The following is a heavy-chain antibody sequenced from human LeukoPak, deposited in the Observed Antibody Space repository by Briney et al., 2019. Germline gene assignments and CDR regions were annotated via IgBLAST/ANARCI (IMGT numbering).Heavy chain of an antibody. J-gene: IGHJ4*02. CDR2: IIPISGTA. CDR3: AVYYYDSSGYYYNYFDY. Sequence: ASVKVSCKASVGTFISYAISWVRQAPGQGLEWMGGIIPISGTANYAQKFQGRVTITTDESTSTAYMELSSLRSEDTAVYYCAVYYYDSSGYYYNYFDYWGQGTLVTVSS. CDR1: VGTFISYA. D-gene: IGHD3-22*01. V-gene: IGHV1-69*05.